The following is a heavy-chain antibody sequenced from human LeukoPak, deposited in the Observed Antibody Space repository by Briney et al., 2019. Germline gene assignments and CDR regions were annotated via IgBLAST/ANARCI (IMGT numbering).Heavy chain of an antibody. V-gene: IGHV1-2*02. CDR3: ARDRRIELYYLDY. CDR1: GYSFTGYY. J-gene: IGHJ4*02. CDR2: INPNSGGT. Sequence: GASVKVSCTASGYSFTGYYMHWVRQAPGQGLEWMGWINPNSGGTNYAQKFQGRVTMTRDTSISTAYMELSRLRSDDTAVYFCARDRRIELYYLDYWGQGTLVTVS. D-gene: IGHD1-14*01.